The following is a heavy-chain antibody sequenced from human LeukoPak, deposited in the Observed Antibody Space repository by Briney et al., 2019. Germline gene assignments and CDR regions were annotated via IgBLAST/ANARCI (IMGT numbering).Heavy chain of an antibody. CDR3: ARGLRAAAPRASGYGMDV. J-gene: IGHJ6*02. V-gene: IGHV4-59*12. CDR1: GGSISGYF. D-gene: IGHD6-13*01. Sequence: SETLSLTCTVSGGSISGYFWSWIRQPPGKGLEWIGYIHASGSTNQSPSLKSRVTISVDTSKNQFSLKLTSVTAADTAVYYCARGLRAAAPRASGYGMDVWGQGTTVTVSS. CDR2: IHASGST.